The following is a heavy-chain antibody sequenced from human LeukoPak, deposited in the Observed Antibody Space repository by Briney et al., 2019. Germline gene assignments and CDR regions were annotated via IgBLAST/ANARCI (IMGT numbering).Heavy chain of an antibody. CDR3: ARDPYGDYAMIFDY. J-gene: IGHJ4*02. D-gene: IGHD4-17*01. CDR2: INPNSGGT. Sequence: ASVKVSCKASGYTFTGYYMHWVRQAPGQGLEWMGWINPNSGGTNYAQKFQGRVTMTRDTSISTAYMELSRLRSDDTAMYYCARDPYGDYAMIFDYWGQGTLVTVSS. V-gene: IGHV1-2*02. CDR1: GYTFTGYY.